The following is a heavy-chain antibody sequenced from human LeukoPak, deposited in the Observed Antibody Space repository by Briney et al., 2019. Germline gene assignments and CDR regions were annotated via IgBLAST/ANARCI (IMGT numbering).Heavy chain of an antibody. CDR3: ARVVKTDAFDI. CDR2: INPSGGST. V-gene: IGHV1-46*01. J-gene: IGHJ3*02. Sequence: AASVRVSCKASGYTFTSYYMHWVRQAPGQGLEWMGIINPSGGSTSYAQKFQGRVTMTRDTSTSTVYMELSSLRSDDTAVYYCARVVKTDAFDIWGQGTMVTVSS. D-gene: IGHD1-26*01. CDR1: GYTFTSYY.